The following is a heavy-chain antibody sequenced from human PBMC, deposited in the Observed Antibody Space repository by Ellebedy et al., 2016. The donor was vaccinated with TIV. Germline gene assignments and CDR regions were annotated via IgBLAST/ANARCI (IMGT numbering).Heavy chain of an antibody. CDR1: GFTFSSYA. Sequence: GGSLRLSCAASGFTFSSYAMHWVRQAPGKGLEWVAVISYDGSNKYYADSVKGRFSISRDNSKNTLYLQMNSLRAEDTAVYYCAKLPGGNSHPFDYWGQGTLVTVSS. D-gene: IGHD4-23*01. V-gene: IGHV3-30-3*02. CDR3: AKLPGGNSHPFDY. CDR2: ISYDGSNK. J-gene: IGHJ4*02.